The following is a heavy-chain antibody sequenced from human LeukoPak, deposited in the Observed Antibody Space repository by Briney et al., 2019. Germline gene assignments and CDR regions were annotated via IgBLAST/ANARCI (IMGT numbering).Heavy chain of an antibody. D-gene: IGHD3-22*01. CDR3: ARGARYYYTDAFDI. V-gene: IGHV1-18*01. Sequence: ASVKVSCKASGYTFTSYGISWVRQAPGQGLEWMGWISAYNGNTNYAQKLQGRVTMTTDTSTSTAYMELSSLRSEDTAVYYCARGARYYYTDAFDIWGQGTMVTVSS. CDR2: ISAYNGNT. J-gene: IGHJ3*02. CDR1: GYTFTSYG.